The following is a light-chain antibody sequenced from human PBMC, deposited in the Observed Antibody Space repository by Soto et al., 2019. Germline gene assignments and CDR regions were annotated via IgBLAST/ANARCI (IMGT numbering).Light chain of an antibody. Sequence: SYELTQPPSVSVAPGQTATLTWGGNKIGTTSAHWYQQKPGQAPVLVLYDDSDRPSGIPERFSGSNSGGNTATLTISRAEAGDEADYYCQVWDFNSDQWVFGGGTQLTVL. V-gene: IGLV3-21*02. CDR1: KIGTTS. J-gene: IGLJ3*02. CDR2: DDS. CDR3: QVWDFNSDQWV.